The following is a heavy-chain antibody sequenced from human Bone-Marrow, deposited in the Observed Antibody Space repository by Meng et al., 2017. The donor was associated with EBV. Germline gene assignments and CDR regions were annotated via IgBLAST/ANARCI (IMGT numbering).Heavy chain of an antibody. CDR1: GFSFSRYW. CDR3: SRDLAGSDDD. CDR2: TNEDGRTT. Sequence: GQQVGAGGALVRPGGSLGLSCVASGFSFSRYWMHWVRQAPGKGLVWVSRTNEDGRTTDYADSVKGRFTISRDNTKNILYLQMDSLRAEDTALYFCSRDLAGSDDDWGQGTLVTVSS. D-gene: IGHD6-25*01. J-gene: IGHJ4*02. V-gene: IGHV3-74*01.